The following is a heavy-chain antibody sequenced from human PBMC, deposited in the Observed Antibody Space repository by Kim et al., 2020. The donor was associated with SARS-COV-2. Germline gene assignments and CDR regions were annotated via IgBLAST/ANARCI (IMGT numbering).Heavy chain of an antibody. CDR3: ARGAMVPEGGMDV. Sequence: GGSLRLSCAASGFTFSDHNMDWVRQAPGKGLEWVGRTRNKANSYTTEYAASVKGRFTISRDDSKNSLYMQMNSLKTEDTAVYYCARGAMVPEGGMDVWGERTTVTVSS. CDR2: TRNKANSYTT. CDR1: GFTFSDHN. J-gene: IGHJ6*04. D-gene: IGHD5-18*01. V-gene: IGHV3-72*01.